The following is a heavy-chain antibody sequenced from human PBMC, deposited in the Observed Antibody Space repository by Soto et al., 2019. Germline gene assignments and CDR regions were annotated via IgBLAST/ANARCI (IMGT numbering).Heavy chain of an antibody. V-gene: IGHV1-3*01. D-gene: IGHD2-2*01. CDR2: INAGNGNT. CDR1: GYTFTSYA. Sequence: QVQLVQSGAEVKKPGASVKVSCKASGYTFTSYAMHWVRQAPGQRLEWMGWINAGNGNTKYSQKFQGRVTITRDTSASTAYMELSSLRSDDTAVYYCARFSVSSSPYYYYGMDVWGQGTTVTVSS. J-gene: IGHJ6*02. CDR3: ARFSVSSSPYYYYGMDV.